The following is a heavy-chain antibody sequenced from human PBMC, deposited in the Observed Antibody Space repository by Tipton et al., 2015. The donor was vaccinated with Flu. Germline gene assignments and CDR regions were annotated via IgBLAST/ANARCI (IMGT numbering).Heavy chain of an antibody. J-gene: IGHJ6*02. Sequence: QLVQSGGGLIQPGGSLRLSCAASGFTFSSYAMHWVRQAPGKGLEWVSGISWNSDIDYADSVKGRFTISRDNAKNSLYLQMNSLRVEDTAFYYCAKNNGPRSYKYGMDVWGQGTTVTVSS. V-gene: IGHV3-9*01. CDR2: ISWNSDI. D-gene: IGHD1-14*01. CDR1: GFTFSSYA. CDR3: AKNNGPRSYKYGMDV.